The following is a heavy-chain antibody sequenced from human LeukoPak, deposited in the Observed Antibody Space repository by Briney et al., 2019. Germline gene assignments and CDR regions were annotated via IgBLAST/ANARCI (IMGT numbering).Heavy chain of an antibody. CDR2: INHSGST. CDR3: ARVVVVTAIRAGWFDP. V-gene: IGHV4-34*01. Sequence: ASETLSLTCAVYGGSFSGYYWSWIRQPPGKGLEWIGEINHSGSTNYNPSLKSRVTISVDTSKNQFSLKLSSVTAADTAVCYCARVVVVTAIRAGWFDPWGQGTLVTVSS. CDR1: GGSFSGYY. J-gene: IGHJ5*02. D-gene: IGHD2-21*02.